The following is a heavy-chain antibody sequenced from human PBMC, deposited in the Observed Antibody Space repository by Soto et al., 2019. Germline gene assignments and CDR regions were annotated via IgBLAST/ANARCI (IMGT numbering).Heavy chain of an antibody. CDR3: ARDLCGGDCYPDAFDI. J-gene: IGHJ3*02. CDR1: GGTFSSYA. V-gene: IGHV1-69*13. CDR2: IIPIFGTA. D-gene: IGHD2-21*02. Sequence: GASVKVSCKASGGTFSSYAISWVRQAPGQGLEWMGGIIPIFGTANYAQKFQGRVTITADESTSTAYMELSSLRSEDTAVYYCARDLCGGDCYPDAFDIWGQGTMVTVPS.